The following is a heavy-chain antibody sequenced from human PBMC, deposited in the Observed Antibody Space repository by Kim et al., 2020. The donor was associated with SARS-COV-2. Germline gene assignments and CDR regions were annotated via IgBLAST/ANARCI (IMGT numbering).Heavy chain of an antibody. D-gene: IGHD1-26*01. J-gene: IGHJ6*02. CDR3: ARGSRGIVHYHNGMDM. Sequence: GGSLRLSCAASGFTFSSYAMSWVRQAPGKGLEWVSGISGGGNTYYADSVEGRFTVSRDDSEDTLFLQMFGLRAEDTAIYYCARGSRGIVHYHNGMDMWGPGTAVTVSS. CDR1: GFTFSSYA. CDR2: ISGGGNT. V-gene: IGHV3-23*01.